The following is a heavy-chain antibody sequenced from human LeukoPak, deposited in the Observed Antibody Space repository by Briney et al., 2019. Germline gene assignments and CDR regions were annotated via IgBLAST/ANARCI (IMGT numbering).Heavy chain of an antibody. Sequence: SVKVSCKASGGTLSQYAINWVRQAPGQGLEWMGVIAPVVGITKYAQKFQGRITISADRATHTAYMELSGLRFGDTAVYSCARGRRLTGSPFDSWGQGSLVTVSS. CDR3: ARGRRLTGSPFDS. J-gene: IGHJ4*02. V-gene: IGHV1-69*10. CDR2: IAPVVGIT. D-gene: IGHD1-20*01. CDR1: GGTLSQYA.